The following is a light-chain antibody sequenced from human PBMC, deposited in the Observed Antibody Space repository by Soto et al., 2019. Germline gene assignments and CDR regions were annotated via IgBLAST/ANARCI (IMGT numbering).Light chain of an antibody. CDR1: QSISTY. Sequence: DIQMTQSPSSLSASVGDRVTITCRASQSISTYLNWYQQKPGKAPKLLIYAASSLQSGVSSRFSGSGSGTEFILTISSLQPEDVATYYCLKHYSFPRTFGQGTKVDIK. J-gene: IGKJ1*01. CDR3: LKHYSFPRT. CDR2: AAS. V-gene: IGKV1-17*01.